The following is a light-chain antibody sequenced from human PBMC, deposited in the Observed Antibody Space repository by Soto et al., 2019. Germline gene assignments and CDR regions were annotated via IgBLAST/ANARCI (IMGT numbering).Light chain of an antibody. J-gene: IGKJ1*01. Sequence: EIVLTQSPGTLSLSPGERATLSCRASQSVRSRYLAWYQQIPGRAPRLLIYGASNRATGIPDRFSGSGSGTDFSLTVSRLVPADFAVYFCQQYDTSPGKFGQGTKVDIK. CDR2: GAS. V-gene: IGKV3-20*01. CDR1: QSVRSRY. CDR3: QQYDTSPGK.